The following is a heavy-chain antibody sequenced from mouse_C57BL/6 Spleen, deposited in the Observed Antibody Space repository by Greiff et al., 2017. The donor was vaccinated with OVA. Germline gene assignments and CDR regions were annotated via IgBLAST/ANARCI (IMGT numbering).Heavy chain of an antibody. V-gene: IGHV1-59*01. J-gene: IGHJ4*01. CDR2: IDPSDSYT. Sequence: QVQLQQPGAELVRPGTSVKLSCKASGYTFTSYWMHWVKQRPGQGLEWIGVIDPSDSYTNYNQKFKGKATLTVDTSSSTAYMQLSSLTSEDSAVYYRARGYYVKYYAMDYWGQGTSVTVSS. D-gene: IGHD2-3*01. CDR1: GYTFTSYW. CDR3: ARGYYVKYYAMDY.